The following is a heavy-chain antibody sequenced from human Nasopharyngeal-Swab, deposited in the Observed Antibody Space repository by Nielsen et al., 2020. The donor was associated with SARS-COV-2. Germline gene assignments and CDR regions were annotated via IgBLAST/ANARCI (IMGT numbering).Heavy chain of an antibody. CDR3: ARGRQWAAAEDDALDI. Sequence: GESLKISCAASGFTFRTYWMHWVRQVPGKGLVWVSRVNSDGSLITYADSVKGRFTISRDNARSTLYLQMNSLRAEDTAIYYCARGRQWAAAEDDALDIWGQGTMVTVSS. J-gene: IGHJ3*02. CDR2: VNSDGSLI. D-gene: IGHD6-13*01. V-gene: IGHV3-74*03. CDR1: GFTFRTYW.